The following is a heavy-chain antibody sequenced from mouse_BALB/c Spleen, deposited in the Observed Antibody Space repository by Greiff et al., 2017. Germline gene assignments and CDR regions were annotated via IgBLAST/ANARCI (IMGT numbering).Heavy chain of an antibody. CDR3: ARGRDYDGENAMDY. J-gene: IGHJ4*01. D-gene: IGHD2-4*01. Sequence: EVMLVESGGGLVKPGGSLKLSCAASGFTFSSYAMSWVRQSPEKRLEWVAEISSGGSYTYYPDTVTGRFTISRDNAKNTLYLEMSSLRSEDTAMYYCARGRDYDGENAMDYWGQGTSVTVSS. CDR1: GFTFSSYA. CDR2: ISSGGSYT. V-gene: IGHV5-9-4*01.